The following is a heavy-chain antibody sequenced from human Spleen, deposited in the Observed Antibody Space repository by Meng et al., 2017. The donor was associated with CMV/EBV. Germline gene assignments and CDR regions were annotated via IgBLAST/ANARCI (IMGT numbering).Heavy chain of an antibody. CDR1: GGSISSYY. Sequence: GSLRLSCTVSGGSISSYYWSWIRQPPGKGLEWIGYIYYSGSTNYNPSLKSRVTISVDTSKNQFSLNLSSVTAADTAVYYCARGQDYYDSSGYYPSYYFDYWGQGILVTVSS. J-gene: IGHJ4*02. V-gene: IGHV4-59*01. CDR2: IYYSGST. CDR3: ARGQDYYDSSGYYPSYYFDY. D-gene: IGHD3-22*01.